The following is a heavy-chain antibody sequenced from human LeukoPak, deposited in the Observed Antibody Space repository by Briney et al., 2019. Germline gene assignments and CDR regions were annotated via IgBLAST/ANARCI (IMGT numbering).Heavy chain of an antibody. D-gene: IGHD2-2*01. CDR3: ARLRRYAGYFDL. Sequence: SETLSLTCAVYGGSFSGYYWSWIRQPPGKGLEWIGEINHSGSTNYNPSLKSRVTISVDTSKNQFSLKLSSVTAADTAVYYCARLRRYAGYFDLWGRGTLVTVSS. J-gene: IGHJ2*01. CDR2: INHSGST. V-gene: IGHV4-34*01. CDR1: GGSFSGYY.